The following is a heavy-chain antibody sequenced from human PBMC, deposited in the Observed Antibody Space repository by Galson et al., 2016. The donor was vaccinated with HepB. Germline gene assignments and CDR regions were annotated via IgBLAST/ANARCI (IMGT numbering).Heavy chain of an antibody. D-gene: IGHD1-14*01. CDR1: GDSISIRGYY. CDR3: ARRTLQPSFDY. V-gene: IGHV4-39*02. CDR2: IYYSGNT. J-gene: IGHJ4*02. Sequence: ETLSLTCTVSGDSISIRGYYWAWIRQPPGKGLEWIGSIYYSGNTYNNPSLKTRVSMSVDMSKNHFSLELSSVTAADTAVYYCARRTLQPSFDYWGQGTPVSVSS.